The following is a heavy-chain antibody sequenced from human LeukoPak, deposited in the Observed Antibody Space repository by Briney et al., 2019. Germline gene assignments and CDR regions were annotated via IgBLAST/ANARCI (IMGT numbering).Heavy chain of an antibody. CDR1: GGTFSNYA. Sequence: SVKVSCKASGGTFSNYAISWVRQAPGQGLEWMGRIIPILGIANCAQKFPGRVTITADKSRSTAYMELSSLRSEDTAVYYCARDGMVRGVIDYYGMDVWGQGTTVTVSS. V-gene: IGHV1-69*04. J-gene: IGHJ6*02. CDR3: ARDGMVRGVIDYYGMDV. CDR2: IIPILGIA. D-gene: IGHD3-10*01.